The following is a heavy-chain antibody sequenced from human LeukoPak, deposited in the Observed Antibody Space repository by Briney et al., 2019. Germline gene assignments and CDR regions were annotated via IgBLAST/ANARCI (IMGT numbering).Heavy chain of an antibody. Sequence: GGSLRLSCAASGFSLSDHYMDWVRQAAGEGLEWVGRVRNKPNGYTTDYGTSVKGRFTISRDDSKNSLYLQMNSLTSEDTAVYYCTRVRHGDYFDYWGQGTLVTVSS. CDR1: GFSLSDHY. J-gene: IGHJ4*02. D-gene: IGHD4-17*01. CDR3: TRVRHGDYFDY. V-gene: IGHV3-72*01. CDR2: VRNKPNGYTT.